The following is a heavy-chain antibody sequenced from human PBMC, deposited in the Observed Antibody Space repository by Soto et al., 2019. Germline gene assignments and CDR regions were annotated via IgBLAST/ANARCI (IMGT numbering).Heavy chain of an antibody. CDR1: GFTFTSSA. CDR2: IVVGSGNT. CDR3: AAEPYYYDSSGSSPLFDY. V-gene: IGHV1-58*01. D-gene: IGHD3-22*01. J-gene: IGHJ4*02. Sequence: GASVKVSCKASGFTFTSSAVQWVRQARGQRLEWIGWIVVGSGNTNYAQKFQERVTITRDMSTSTAYMELSSLRSEDTAVYYCAAEPYYYDSSGSSPLFDYWRQGTLVTVSS.